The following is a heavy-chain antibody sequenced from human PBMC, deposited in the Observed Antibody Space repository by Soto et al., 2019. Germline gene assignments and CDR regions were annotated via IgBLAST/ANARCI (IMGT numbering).Heavy chain of an antibody. CDR2: ISWNSGSI. V-gene: IGHV3-9*01. Sequence: PGGSLRLSCAASGFTFSSYSMNWVRQAPGKGLEWVSGISWNSGSIGYADSVKGRFTISRDNAKNSLYLQMNSLRAEDTALYYCAKASLEYSSSIGAFDIWGQGTMVTVSS. J-gene: IGHJ3*02. D-gene: IGHD6-6*01. CDR1: GFTFSSYS. CDR3: AKASLEYSSSIGAFDI.